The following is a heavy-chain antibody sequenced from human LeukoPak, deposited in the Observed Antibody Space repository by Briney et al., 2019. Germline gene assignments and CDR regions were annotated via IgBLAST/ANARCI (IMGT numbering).Heavy chain of an antibody. CDR2: IYYSGIT. V-gene: IGHV4-59*13. D-gene: IGHD1-7*01. CDR1: GGSLTSYY. Sequence: SETLSLTCTVSGGSLTSYYWSWIRQPPEKGLEWIGYIYYSGITNYNPSLKSRVTISIDTSKNQFSLKLRSITAADTAVYYCARGELSLESWGQGTLVTVSS. CDR3: ARGELSLES. J-gene: IGHJ5*02.